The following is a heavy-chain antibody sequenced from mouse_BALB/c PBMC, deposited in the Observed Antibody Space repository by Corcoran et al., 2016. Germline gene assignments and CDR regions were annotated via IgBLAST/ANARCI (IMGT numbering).Heavy chain of an antibody. CDR1: GYTFTNYG. V-gene: IGHV9-3-1*01. Sequence: QIQLVQSGPGLKKPGEPVKISCKASGYTFTNYGMNWVKQAPGKGLKWMGWINTYTGEPTYADDFKGRFAFSFETSASTAYLQINNLKNEDTATYCCAITTVVATVAYWGQGTLVTVSA. CDR3: AITTVVATVAY. D-gene: IGHD1-1*01. CDR2: INTYTGEP. J-gene: IGHJ3*01.